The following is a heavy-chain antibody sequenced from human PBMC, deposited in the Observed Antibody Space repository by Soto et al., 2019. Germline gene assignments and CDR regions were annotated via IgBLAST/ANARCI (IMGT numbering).Heavy chain of an antibody. J-gene: IGHJ3*02. Sequence: GASGKVSCKASGYTFTSYGISWVRQAPGQGLEWMGWISAYNGNTNYAQKLQGRVTMTTDTSTSTAYMELRSLRSDDTAVYYCARGQYYYDSSGYSDAFDIWGQGTMVTVSS. CDR1: GYTFTSYG. V-gene: IGHV1-18*04. D-gene: IGHD3-22*01. CDR2: ISAYNGNT. CDR3: ARGQYYYDSSGYSDAFDI.